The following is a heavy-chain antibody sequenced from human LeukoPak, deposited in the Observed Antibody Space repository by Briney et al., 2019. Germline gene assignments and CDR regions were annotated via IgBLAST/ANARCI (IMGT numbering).Heavy chain of an antibody. CDR3: ARDPPLGSCSTISCPHLDY. J-gene: IGHJ4*02. V-gene: IGHV3-21*01. CDR1: GFTFSRYS. CDR2: ISSSSSFI. D-gene: IGHD2-2*01. Sequence: GGSLRLSCAASGFTFSRYSMNWVRQAPGKGLEWVSSISSSSSFIYYADSVRGRFTISRVNAKNSLYLQMNSLRAEDTAVYYCARDPPLGSCSTISCPHLDYWGQGTLVTVSS.